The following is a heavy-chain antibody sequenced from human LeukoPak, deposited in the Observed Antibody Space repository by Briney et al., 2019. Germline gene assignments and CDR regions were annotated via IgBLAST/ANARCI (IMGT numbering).Heavy chain of an antibody. D-gene: IGHD2-2*01. CDR2: ISSSGSTI. J-gene: IGHJ3*02. CDR1: GFTFSDYY. Sequence: SGGSLRLSCAASGFTFSDYYTSWIRQAPGKGLEWVSYISSSGSTIYYADSVKGRFTISRDNAKNSLYLQMNSLRAEDTAVYYCASTTILRYCSSTSCYSDDAFDIWGQGTMVTVSS. V-gene: IGHV3-11*04. CDR3: ASTTILRYCSSTSCYSDDAFDI.